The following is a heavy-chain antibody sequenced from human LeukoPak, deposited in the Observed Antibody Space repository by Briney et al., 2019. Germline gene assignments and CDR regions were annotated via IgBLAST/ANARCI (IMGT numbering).Heavy chain of an antibody. Sequence: KPSETLSLTCAVYGGSFSGYYWSWIRQPPGKGLEWIGEINHSGSTNYNPSLKSRVTISVDTSKNQFSLKLSSVTAADTAVYYCARGTISRHSAFYIWGQGTMVTVSS. J-gene: IGHJ3*02. CDR3: ARGTISRHSAFYI. CDR1: GGSFSGYY. V-gene: IGHV4-34*01. CDR2: INHSGST. D-gene: IGHD1-1*01.